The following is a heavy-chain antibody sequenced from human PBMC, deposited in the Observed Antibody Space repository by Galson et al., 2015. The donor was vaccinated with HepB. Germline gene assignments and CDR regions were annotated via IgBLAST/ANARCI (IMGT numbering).Heavy chain of an antibody. Sequence: SVKVSCKASGGAFDKYNFNWVRQAPGQGLEWMGKIIPVLDITKYAQKFQGRVTITADTSTSTAYMELSSLRSDDSALYYCAGSHYDDSSPFDSWGQGTLVTVSS. J-gene: IGHJ4*02. D-gene: IGHD3-22*01. V-gene: IGHV1-69*02. CDR3: AGSHYDDSSPFDS. CDR2: IIPVLDIT. CDR1: GGAFDKYN.